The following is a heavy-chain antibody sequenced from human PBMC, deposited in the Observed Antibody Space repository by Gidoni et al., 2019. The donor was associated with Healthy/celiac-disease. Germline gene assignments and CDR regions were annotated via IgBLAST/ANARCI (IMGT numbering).Heavy chain of an antibody. V-gene: IGHV3-33*01. CDR2: IWYDGSNK. J-gene: IGHJ4*02. Sequence: QVQLVESGGGVVQPGRSLRLSCSASGFTFSSYGMHWVSQAPGKGLEWVAVIWYDGSNKYYADSVKGRFTISRDNSKNTLYLQMNSLRAEDTAVYYCARDGEGSDYWGQGTLVTVSS. CDR3: ARDGEGSDY. CDR1: GFTFSSYG.